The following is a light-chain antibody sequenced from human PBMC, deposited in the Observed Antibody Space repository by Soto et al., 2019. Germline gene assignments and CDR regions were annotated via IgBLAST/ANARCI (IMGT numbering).Light chain of an antibody. Sequence: DIQMTQSPSSLSASVGDRVTITRRASQSISTYLNWYQQKPGKAPKLLIYAASSLQSGVPSRFSGSGSGADFTLTITSLQPEDFATYSCQQSYNTPPTFGPGTKVDIK. CDR3: QQSYNTPPT. V-gene: IGKV1-39*01. CDR2: AAS. CDR1: QSISTY. J-gene: IGKJ3*01.